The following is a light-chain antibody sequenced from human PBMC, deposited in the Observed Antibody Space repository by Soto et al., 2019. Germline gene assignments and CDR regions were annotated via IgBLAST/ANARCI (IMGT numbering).Light chain of an antibody. J-gene: IGKJ1*01. CDR2: QVS. CDR3: MKGSHWPKT. CDR1: QSLVYADGNTY. V-gene: IGKV2-30*01. Sequence: DVVMTQSPLSLPVTLGQPASISCRSSQSLVYADGNTYLSWFHQGPGQSPRRLIYQVSNRDSGVPDRFSGSGSGTDFTLKISRVEAEDVGIYYCMKGSHWPKTFGQGTKVEIK.